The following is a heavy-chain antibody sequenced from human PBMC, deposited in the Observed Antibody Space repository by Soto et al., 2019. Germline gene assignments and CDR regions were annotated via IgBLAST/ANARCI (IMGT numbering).Heavy chain of an antibody. V-gene: IGHV1-2*02. CDR1: GYTFTSYY. CDR2: MNPGSGDT. J-gene: IGHJ5*02. CDR3: ARMETFGSLNWFDP. D-gene: IGHD3-16*01. Sequence: GSSVKVSCKASGYTFTSYYMHWVRQAPGQGLEWMGWMNPGSGDTGYAQKFQGRVTMTRDISIATAYMELSSLRSDDTAIYYCARMETFGSLNWFDPWVQGTLGIVSA.